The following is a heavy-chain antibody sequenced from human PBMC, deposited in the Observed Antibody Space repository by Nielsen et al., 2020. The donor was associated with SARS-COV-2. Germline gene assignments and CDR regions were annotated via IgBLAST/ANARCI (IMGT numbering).Heavy chain of an antibody. J-gene: IGHJ4*02. V-gene: IGHV3-21*01. D-gene: IGHD6-19*01. Sequence: GGSLRLSCAASGFNFDDYAMHWVRQAPGKGLEWVSSISSSSSYIYYADSVKGRFTISRDNAKNSLYLQMNSLRDEDTAVYYCARGGSSGWYWGQGTLVTVSS. CDR3: ARGGSSGWY. CDR1: GFNFDDYA. CDR2: ISSSSSYI.